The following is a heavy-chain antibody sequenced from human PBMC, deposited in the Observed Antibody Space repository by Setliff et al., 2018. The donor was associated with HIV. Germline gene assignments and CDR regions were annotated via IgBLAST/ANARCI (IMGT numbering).Heavy chain of an antibody. CDR2: IWYDGSNK. CDR3: AKDTTGGMIAARPHFDF. J-gene: IGHJ4*02. Sequence: LRLSCAASGFTFSSYGMHWVRQAPGKGLEWVALIWYDGSNKFYADSVKGRFTISRDNSKNTLYLQMNSLRADDTAVYYCAKDTTGGMIAARPHFDFWGQGTLVTVSS. D-gene: IGHD6-6*01. CDR1: GFTFSSYG. V-gene: IGHV3-30*02.